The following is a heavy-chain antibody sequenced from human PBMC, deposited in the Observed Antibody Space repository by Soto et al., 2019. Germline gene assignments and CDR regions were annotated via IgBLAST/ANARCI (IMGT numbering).Heavy chain of an antibody. D-gene: IGHD4-4*01. V-gene: IGHV3-73*02. CDR1: GFSFSDSA. Sequence: EVQLVESGGGLVPPGGSLKLSCAASGFSFSDSAIHWVRQASGQGLEWVGRTRSKAHSYATAFAASVKGRFTISRDDSKNTVYLQMNSLKTEDTAVYYCTRHTVDYWGQGTLVTVSS. J-gene: IGHJ4*02. CDR3: TRHTVDY. CDR2: TRSKAHSYAT.